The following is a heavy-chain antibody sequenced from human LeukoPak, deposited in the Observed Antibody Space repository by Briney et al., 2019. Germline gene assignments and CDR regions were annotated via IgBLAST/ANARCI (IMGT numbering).Heavy chain of an antibody. D-gene: IGHD5-18*01. Sequence: GGSLRLSCAASGFTFSSYWMSWVRQAPGRGLEWVANIKQDGSEKYYVDSVKGRFTISRDNAKNSPYLQMNSLRAEDTAVYYCARIRKAGYSYGSYYYYGMDVWGQGTTVTVSS. CDR2: IKQDGSEK. CDR1: GFTFSSYW. CDR3: ARIRKAGYSYGSYYYYGMDV. V-gene: IGHV3-7*04. J-gene: IGHJ6*02.